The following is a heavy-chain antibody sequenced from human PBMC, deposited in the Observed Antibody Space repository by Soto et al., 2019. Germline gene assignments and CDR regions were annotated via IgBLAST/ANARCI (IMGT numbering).Heavy chain of an antibody. CDR1: GYSFTSYW. CDR3: ARHGSSSWYLGYYYGMDV. J-gene: IGHJ6*02. Sequence: PGEALKISCKGSGYSFTSYWIGWVRQMPGKGLEWMGIIYPGDSDTRYSPSFQGQVTISADKSISTAYLQWSSLKASDTAMYYCARHGSSSWYLGYYYGMDVWGQGTTVTVSS. CDR2: IYPGDSDT. D-gene: IGHD6-13*01. V-gene: IGHV5-51*01.